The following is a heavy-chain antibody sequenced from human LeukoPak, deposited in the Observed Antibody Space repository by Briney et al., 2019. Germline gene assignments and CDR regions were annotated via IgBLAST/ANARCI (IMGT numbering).Heavy chain of an antibody. CDR2: ISGSGGST. CDR3: AKSISSSWYGSDAFDI. J-gene: IGHJ3*02. V-gene: IGHV3-23*01. CDR1: GGSISSSSCY. D-gene: IGHD6-13*01. Sequence: ETLSLTCPVSGGSISSSSCYWGWVRQAPGKGLEWVSAISGSGGSTYYADSVKGRFTISRDNSKNTLYLQMNSLRAEDTAVYYCAKSISSSWYGSDAFDIWGQGTMVTVSS.